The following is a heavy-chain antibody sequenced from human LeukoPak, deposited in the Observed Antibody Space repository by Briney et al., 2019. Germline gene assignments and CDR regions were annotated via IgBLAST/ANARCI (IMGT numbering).Heavy chain of an antibody. D-gene: IGHD2-2*01. CDR2: MNPNSGNT. V-gene: IGHV1-8*01. CDR1: GYTFTSYD. J-gene: IGHJ4*01. CDR3: ARIGHDLYQTFDF. Sequence: ASVKVSCKASGYTFTSYDLNWVRQATGQGLEWMGWMNPNSGNTGYAQKFQGRVTMTRNTSISTAYMELSSLRSEDTAVYYCARIGHDLYQTFDFWGNGNLITVSS.